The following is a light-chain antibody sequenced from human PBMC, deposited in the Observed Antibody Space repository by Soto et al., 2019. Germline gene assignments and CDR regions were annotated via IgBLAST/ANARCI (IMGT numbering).Light chain of an antibody. V-gene: IGKV3-15*01. Sequence: EIVMTQSPATLSVSPGERATLSCRASQSVSSNLAWYQQKPGQAPRLLIYGASTRATGIPARFSGSGSGTEFPLTTSSRQSEDFAVYYCQQHNNWPPLTFGGGTKVEIK. J-gene: IGKJ4*01. CDR3: QQHNNWPPLT. CDR2: GAS. CDR1: QSVSSN.